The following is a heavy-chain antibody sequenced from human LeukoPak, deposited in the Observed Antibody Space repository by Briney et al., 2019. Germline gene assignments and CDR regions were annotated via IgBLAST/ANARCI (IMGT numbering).Heavy chain of an antibody. V-gene: IGHV3-53*01. D-gene: IGHD3-10*01. CDR2: IYRGGST. J-gene: IGHJ3*01. CDR3: ARDSPYYYGSGL. Sequence: PGGSLRLSCAASGVTVRTNYMSWVRQAPGKGLEGVSVIYRGGSTYYADSVKGRFTISRDNSRNTLYLQMNRLSADDTAVYYCARDSPYYYGSGLWGQGTMVTVSS. CDR1: GVTVRTNY.